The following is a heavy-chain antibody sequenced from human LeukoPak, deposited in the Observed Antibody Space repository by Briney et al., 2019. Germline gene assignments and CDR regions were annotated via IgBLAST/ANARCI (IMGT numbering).Heavy chain of an antibody. Sequence: PSETLSLTCTVSGGSINSGNYYWSWIRQSAGKGLEWIGRIYTSGTTSYNPSLKSRVTISVDTSKSQFSLRLTSVTAADTAVYYCARALSSSFWSGYLGWFDHWGHGTLVTVSS. D-gene: IGHD3-3*01. CDR2: IYTSGTT. J-gene: IGHJ5*02. CDR1: GGSINSGNYY. CDR3: ARALSSSFWSGYLGWFDH. V-gene: IGHV4-61*02.